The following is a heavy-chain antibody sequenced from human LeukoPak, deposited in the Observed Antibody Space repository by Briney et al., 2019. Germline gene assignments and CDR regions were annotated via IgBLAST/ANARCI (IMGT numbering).Heavy chain of an antibody. CDR1: GYTFTSYY. CDR3: ARDGVDCSGGSCYTQGWFDP. V-gene: IGHV1-46*01. Sequence: ASVKGSCKASGYTFTSYYMHWVRQAPGQGLEWMGIINPSGGSTSYAQKFQGRVTMTRDTSTSTVYMELSSLRSEDTAVYYCARDGVDCSGGSCYTQGWFDPWGQGTLVTVSS. CDR2: INPSGGST. D-gene: IGHD2-15*01. J-gene: IGHJ5*02.